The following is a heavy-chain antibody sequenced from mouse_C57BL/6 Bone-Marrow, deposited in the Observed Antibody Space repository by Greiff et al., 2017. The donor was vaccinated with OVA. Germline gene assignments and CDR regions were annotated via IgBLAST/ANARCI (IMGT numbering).Heavy chain of an antibody. V-gene: IGHV5-12*01. Sequence: EVQVVESGGGLVQPGGSLKLSCAASGFTFSDYYMYWVRQTPEKRLEWVAYISNGGGSTYYPDTVKGRFTISRDNAKNTLYLQMSRLKSEDTAMYYCARKGPAWFAYWGQGTLVTVSA. CDR3: ARKGPAWFAY. D-gene: IGHD3-3*01. CDR1: GFTFSDYY. CDR2: ISNGGGST. J-gene: IGHJ3*01.